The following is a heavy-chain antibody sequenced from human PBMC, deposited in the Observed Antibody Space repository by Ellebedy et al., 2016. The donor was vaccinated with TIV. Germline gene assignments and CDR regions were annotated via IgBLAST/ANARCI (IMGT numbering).Heavy chain of an antibody. D-gene: IGHD3-10*01. CDR3: ARAVRGVSSYYYYGMDV. CDR2: ISAYNGNT. V-gene: IGHV1-18*01. J-gene: IGHJ6*02. CDR1: GYTFTSYG. Sequence: ASVTVSCXASGYTFTSYGISWVRQAPGQGLEWMGWISAYNGNTNYAQKLQGRVTMTTDTSTSTAYMELRSLRSDDTAVYYCARAVRGVSSYYYYGMDVWGQGTTVTVSS.